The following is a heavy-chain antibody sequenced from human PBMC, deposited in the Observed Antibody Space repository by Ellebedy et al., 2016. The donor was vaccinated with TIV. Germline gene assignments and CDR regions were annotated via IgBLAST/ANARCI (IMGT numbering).Heavy chain of an antibody. CDR2: IYPGGTT. D-gene: IGHD3-22*01. J-gene: IGHJ5*02. CDR3: ARRDSSGYFDL. CDR1: GGSIRTGGYS. Sequence: SETLSLTCTVSGGSIRTGGYSWNWIRQPPGDGLVWIGYIYPGGTTYYNPSLRSRATLSVDRSNNQFSLTLDFVTAADTAVYFRARRDSSGYFDLWGQGALVTVSS. V-gene: IGHV4-30-2*01.